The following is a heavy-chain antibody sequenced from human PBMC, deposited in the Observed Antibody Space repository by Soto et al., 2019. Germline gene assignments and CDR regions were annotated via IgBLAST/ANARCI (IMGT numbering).Heavy chain of an antibody. J-gene: IGHJ4*02. V-gene: IGHV4-30-4*01. Sequence: QVQLQESGPGLVKASQTLSLTCTLSGGSISSGDYYWSWLRQAPGKGLEWIGYIYHSGSTYYNPSLKSRVTILVDTSKNQFSLRLSSVTAADTAVYYCARVLHDPNFDYWGQGTLVTVSS. CDR1: GGSISSGDYY. CDR2: IYHSGST. CDR3: ARVLHDPNFDY.